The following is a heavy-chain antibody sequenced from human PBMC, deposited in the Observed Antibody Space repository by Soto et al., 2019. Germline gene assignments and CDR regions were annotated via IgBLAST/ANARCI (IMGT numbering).Heavy chain of an antibody. D-gene: IGHD2-15*01. J-gene: IGHJ5*02. V-gene: IGHV4-34*01. CDR1: GGSFSGYY. CDR2: INHSGST. CDR3: ARDGRYCSGGSCYKGPRARTKYNWFDP. Sequence: PSETLSLTCAVYGGSFSGYYWSWIRQPPGKGLEWIGEINHSGSTNYNPSLKSRVTISVDTSKNQFSLKLSSVTAADTAVYYCARDGRYCSGGSCYKGPRARTKYNWFDPWGRGTLVTVSS.